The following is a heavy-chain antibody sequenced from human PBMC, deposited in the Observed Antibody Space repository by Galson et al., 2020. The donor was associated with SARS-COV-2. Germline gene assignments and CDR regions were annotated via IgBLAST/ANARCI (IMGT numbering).Heavy chain of an antibody. CDR2: IHFSGNT. D-gene: IGHD1-26*01. J-gene: IGHJ4*01. CDR1: GYSISSGYY. Sequence: ASETLSLTFTVSGYSISSGYYWAWTRQPPGTWLEWIGTIHFSGNTYYNPSLKSRVTIQLDTSKNQFSLSLSSLTPADTAVYFCARVVRFRGSYYFDYWGHGTLVSGSS. V-gene: IGHV4-38-2*02. CDR3: ARVVRFRGSYYFDY.